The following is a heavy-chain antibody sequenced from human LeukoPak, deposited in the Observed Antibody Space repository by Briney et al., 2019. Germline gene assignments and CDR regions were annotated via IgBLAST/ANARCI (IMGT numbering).Heavy chain of an antibody. J-gene: IGHJ4*02. CDR2: IIPIFGTA. V-gene: IGHV1-69*06. CDR3: ARSYYYDSSGYPLYYFDD. D-gene: IGHD3-22*01. CDR1: GDTFSSYA. Sequence: SVKVSCKASGDTFSSYAISWVRQAPGQGLEWMGGIIPIFGTANYAQKFQGRVTITADKSTSTAYMELSSLRSEDTAVYYCARSYYYDSSGYPLYYFDDWGQGTLVTVSS.